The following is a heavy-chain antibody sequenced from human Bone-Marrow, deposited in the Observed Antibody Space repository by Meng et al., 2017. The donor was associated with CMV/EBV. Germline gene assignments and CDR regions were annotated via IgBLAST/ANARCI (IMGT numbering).Heavy chain of an antibody. J-gene: IGHJ6*02. Sequence: SLKISCAASGFTFDDYAMHWVRQAPGKGLEWVSGISWNSGSIGYADSVKGRFTISRDNAKNSLYLQMNSLRAEDTALYYCAKDRGCSSTSCYYYYGRDVWGQGNTVNV. D-gene: IGHD2-2*01. CDR2: ISWNSGSI. V-gene: IGHV3-9*01. CDR3: AKDRGCSSTSCYYYYGRDV. CDR1: GFTFDDYA.